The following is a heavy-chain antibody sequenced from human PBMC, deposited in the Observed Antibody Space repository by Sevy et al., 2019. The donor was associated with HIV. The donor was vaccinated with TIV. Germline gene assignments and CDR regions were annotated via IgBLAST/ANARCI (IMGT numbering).Heavy chain of an antibody. CDR3: ARVLGYCSGGSCYSVKSYYYYGMDV. CDR1: GFTFSSYA. Sequence: GGSLRLSCAASGFTFSSYAMHWVRQAPGKGLEWVAVISYDGSNKYYADSVKGRFTISRDNSKNTLYLQMNSLRAEDTVVYYCARVLGYCSGGSCYSVKSYYYYGMDVWGQGTTVTVSS. CDR2: ISYDGSNK. J-gene: IGHJ6*02. D-gene: IGHD2-15*01. V-gene: IGHV3-30-3*01.